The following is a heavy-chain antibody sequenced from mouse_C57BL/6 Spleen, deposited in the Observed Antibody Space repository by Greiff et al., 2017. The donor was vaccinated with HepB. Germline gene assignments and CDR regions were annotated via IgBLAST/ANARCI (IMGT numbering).Heavy chain of an antibody. J-gene: IGHJ3*01. CDR3: ARSQLGRAAY. CDR2: IDPSDSYT. D-gene: IGHD4-1*02. CDR1: GYTFTSYW. V-gene: IGHV1-50*01. Sequence: VQLQQPGAELVKPGASVKLSCKASGYTFTSYWMQWVKQRPGQGLEWMGEIDPSDSYTNYNQKFKGKATLTVDTSSSTAYMQLSSLTSEDSAVYYCARSQLGRAAYWGQGTLVTVAA.